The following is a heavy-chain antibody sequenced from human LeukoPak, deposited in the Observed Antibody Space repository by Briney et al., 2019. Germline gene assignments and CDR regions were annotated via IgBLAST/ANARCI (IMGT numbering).Heavy chain of an antibody. D-gene: IGHD5-18*01. CDR1: GGSISSYY. V-gene: IGHV4-4*07. CDR3: ARRAPYSYEWSTLDY. CDR2: MYISESN. Sequence: PSETLSLTCTVSGGSISSYYWSWIRQPAGKGLEWIGRMYISESNNHNPSLKSRVTMSLDTSKNQFSLKLSSVTAADTAVYYCARRAPYSYEWSTLDYWGQGTLVTVSS. J-gene: IGHJ4*02.